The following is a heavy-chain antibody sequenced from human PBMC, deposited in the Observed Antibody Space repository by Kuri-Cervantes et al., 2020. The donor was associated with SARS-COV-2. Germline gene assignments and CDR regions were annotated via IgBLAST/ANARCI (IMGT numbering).Heavy chain of an antibody. CDR3: ARAPVSAFDI. Sequence: SETLSLTCTVSGDSIGSGSNFWSWIRKPAGKGLEWIGYIYYSGSTNYNPSLKSRVTISVDTSKNQFSLKLSSVTAADTAVYYCARAPVSAFDIWGQGTMVTVSS. V-gene: IGHV4-61*10. J-gene: IGHJ3*02. CDR2: IYYSGST. CDR1: GDSIGSGSNF.